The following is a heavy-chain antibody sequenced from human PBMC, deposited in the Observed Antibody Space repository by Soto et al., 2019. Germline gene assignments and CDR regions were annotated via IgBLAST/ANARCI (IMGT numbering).Heavy chain of an antibody. CDR1: GFSLSTRDVG. V-gene: IGHV2-5*02. Sequence: QITLNESGPTLVKPTQTLTLTCTFSGFSLSTRDVGVGWIRQPPGEALEWLGVVYWDDSKTYSPSLESRLTITTDTSKNQVVLSMTKMDPVVTATYYCAHCRGGVASFWGQGTLVTVSS. D-gene: IGHD2-2*01. CDR3: AHCRGGVASF. CDR2: VYWDDSK. J-gene: IGHJ4*02.